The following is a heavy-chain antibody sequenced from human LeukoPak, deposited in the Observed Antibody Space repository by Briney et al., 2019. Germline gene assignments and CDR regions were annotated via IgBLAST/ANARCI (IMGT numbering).Heavy chain of an antibody. V-gene: IGHV3-11*04. CDR1: GFTFSDYY. CDR3: ARVGVVINSGPYYYYMDV. D-gene: IGHD3-3*01. J-gene: IGHJ6*03. Sequence: PGGSLRLSCAASGFTFSDYYMSWIRQAPGKGLEWVSYISSSGSTIYYADSVKGRFTISRDNAKNSLYLQMNSLRAEDTAVYYCARVGVVINSGPYYYYMDVWGKGTTVTASS. CDR2: ISSSGSTI.